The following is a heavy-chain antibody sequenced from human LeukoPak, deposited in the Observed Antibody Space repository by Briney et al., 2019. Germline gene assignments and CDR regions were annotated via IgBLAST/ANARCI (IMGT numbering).Heavy chain of an antibody. D-gene: IGHD2-2*01. CDR1: GYTFTGYY. CDR3: AREVYCSSTSCQNWFDP. V-gene: IGHV1-2*02. J-gene: IGHJ5*02. Sequence: ASVKVSCKASGYTFTGYYKHWVRQAPGQGLEWMGWINPNSGGTNYAQKFQGRVTMTRDTSISTAYMELSRLRSDDTAVYYCAREVYCSSTSCQNWFDPWGQGTLVTVSS. CDR2: INPNSGGT.